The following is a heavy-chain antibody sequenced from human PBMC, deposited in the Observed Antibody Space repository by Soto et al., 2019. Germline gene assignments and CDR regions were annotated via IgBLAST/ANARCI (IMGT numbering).Heavy chain of an antibody. Sequence: GESLKISCKGSGYSFTSYWIGWVRQMPGKGLEWMGIIYPGDSDTRYSPSFQGQVTISADKSISTAYLQWSSLKASDTAMYYCARRYYDILTGYYTPHNWFDPWGQGTLVTVSP. CDR2: IYPGDSDT. D-gene: IGHD3-9*01. J-gene: IGHJ5*02. V-gene: IGHV5-51*01. CDR3: ARRYYDILTGYYTPHNWFDP. CDR1: GYSFTSYW.